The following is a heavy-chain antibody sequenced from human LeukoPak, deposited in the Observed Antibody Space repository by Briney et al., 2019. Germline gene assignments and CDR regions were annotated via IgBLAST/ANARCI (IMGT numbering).Heavy chain of an antibody. CDR3: ARPHNNWRWYFDL. Sequence: GGSLRLSCAASGFRFRDYWMDWLRQAPGMGLEWVASIKPDGSQRDYVDSVKGRFTISRVNAQNSLYLQMNSLRAEDTAVYYCARPHNNWRWYFDLWGRGTLVTVSS. D-gene: IGHD3-3*01. CDR1: GFRFRDYW. CDR2: IKPDGSQR. J-gene: IGHJ2*01. V-gene: IGHV3-7*03.